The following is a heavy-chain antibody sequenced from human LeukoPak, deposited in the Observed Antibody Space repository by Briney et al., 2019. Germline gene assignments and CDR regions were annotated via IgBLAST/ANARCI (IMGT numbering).Heavy chain of an antibody. Sequence: SGGSLRLSCAASGFTFSSYAMSWVRQAPGKGLEWVSAISGSGGSTYYADSVKGRFTISRDNSKNTLYLQMNSLRAEDTAVYYCALSTTFDWPEPYYFDYWGQGTLVTVSS. CDR1: GFTFSSYA. J-gene: IGHJ4*02. D-gene: IGHD3-9*01. CDR3: ALSTTFDWPEPYYFDY. CDR2: ISGSGGST. V-gene: IGHV3-23*01.